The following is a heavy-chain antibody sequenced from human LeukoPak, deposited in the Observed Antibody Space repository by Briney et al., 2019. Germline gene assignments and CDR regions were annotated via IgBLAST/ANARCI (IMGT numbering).Heavy chain of an antibody. CDR2: INHSGST. V-gene: IGHV4-34*01. CDR1: GGSFSGYY. J-gene: IGHJ3*02. CDR3: ASVHDAFDI. Sequence: PSETLSLTCAVYGGSFSGYYWSWIRQPPGKGLEWIGEINHSGSTYYNPSLKSRVTISVDTSKNQFSLKLSSVTAADTAVYYCASVHDAFDIWGQGTMVTVSS.